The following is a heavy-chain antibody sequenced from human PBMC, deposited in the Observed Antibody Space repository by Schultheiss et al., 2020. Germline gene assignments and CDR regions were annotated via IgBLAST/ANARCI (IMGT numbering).Heavy chain of an antibody. CDR3: ARGRSSGQWQYYYYYGMDV. D-gene: IGHD6-19*01. Sequence: SQTLSLTCTVSGGSISSSSYYWGWIRQPPGKGLEWIGSIYYSGSTNYNPSLKSRVTISVDTSKNQFSLKLSSVTAADTAVYYCARGRSSGQWQYYYYYGMDVWGQGTTVTVSS. J-gene: IGHJ6*02. CDR2: IYYSGST. CDR1: GGSISSSSYY. V-gene: IGHV4-39*07.